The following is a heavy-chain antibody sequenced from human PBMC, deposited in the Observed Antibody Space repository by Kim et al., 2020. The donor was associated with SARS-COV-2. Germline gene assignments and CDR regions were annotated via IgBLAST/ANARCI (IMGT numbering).Heavy chain of an antibody. Sequence: ASVKVSCKASGYTFTGYYMHWVRQAPGQGLEWMGRINPNSGGTNYAQKFQGRVTMTRDTSISTAYMELSRLRSDDTVVYYCARGTAFGFGELTPMDVWGQGTTVTVSS. CDR2: INPNSGGT. V-gene: IGHV1-2*05. CDR3: ARGTAFGFGELTPMDV. CDR1: GYTFTGYY. J-gene: IGHJ6*02. D-gene: IGHD3-10*01.